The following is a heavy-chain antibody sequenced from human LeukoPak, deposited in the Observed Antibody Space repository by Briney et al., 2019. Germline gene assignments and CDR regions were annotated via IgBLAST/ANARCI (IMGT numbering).Heavy chain of an antibody. CDR1: GFTFSSYW. J-gene: IGHJ4*02. CDR3: ARASAPAHYYDSSTTFGY. V-gene: IGHV3-74*01. Sequence: GGSLRLSCAASGFTFSSYWMHWVRQASGKGLVWVSRINTDGSSTSYADSVKGRFTISRDNAKNTLYLQMNSLRAEDTAVYYCARASAPAHYYDSSTTFGYWGQGTLVTVSS. D-gene: IGHD3-22*01. CDR2: INTDGSST.